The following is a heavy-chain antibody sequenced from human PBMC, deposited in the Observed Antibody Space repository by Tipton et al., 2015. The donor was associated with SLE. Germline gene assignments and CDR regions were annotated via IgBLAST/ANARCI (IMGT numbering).Heavy chain of an antibody. Sequence: LSLTCTLPGGSISSHYWTWIRQPPGRGLEWVSSISSSSTFIYYADSVKGRFTISRDNAKNSLYLQMNSLRAEDTAVYYCARRSIGSLDYWGQGTLVTVSS. CDR1: GGSISSHY. CDR2: ISSSSTFI. J-gene: IGHJ4*01. CDR3: ARRSIGSLDY. V-gene: IGHV3-21*01. D-gene: IGHD1-26*01.